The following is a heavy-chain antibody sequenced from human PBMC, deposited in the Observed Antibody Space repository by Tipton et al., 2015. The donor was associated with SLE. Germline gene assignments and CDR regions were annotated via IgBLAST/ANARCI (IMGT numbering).Heavy chain of an antibody. CDR2: IHRSGSA. V-gene: IGHV4-4*02. Sequence: SLRLSCAVSSGSISSSDWWSWVRQPPGKGLEWIGEIHRSGSATYNPSLKSRVTISMDKSKDQFSLNLASVTPADTAVYYCARNGFYSLDYWGQGTLVTVSS. J-gene: IGHJ4*02. CDR3: ARNGFYSLDY. CDR1: SGSISSSDW. D-gene: IGHD3-22*01.